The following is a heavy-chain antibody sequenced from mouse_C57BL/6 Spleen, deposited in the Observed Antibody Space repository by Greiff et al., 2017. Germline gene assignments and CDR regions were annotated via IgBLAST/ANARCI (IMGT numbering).Heavy chain of an antibody. V-gene: IGHV1-50*01. CDR2: IDPSDSYT. Sequence: QVQLQQPGAELVKPGASVKLSCKASGYTFTSYWMQWVKQRPGQGLEWIGEIDPSDSYTNYNQKFKGKATLTVDTSSSTAYMQLISLTSEDSAVYYCARRKLGQTRYFDVWGTGTTVTVSS. CDR1: GYTFTSYW. CDR3: ARRKLGQTRYFDV. J-gene: IGHJ1*03. D-gene: IGHD4-1*01.